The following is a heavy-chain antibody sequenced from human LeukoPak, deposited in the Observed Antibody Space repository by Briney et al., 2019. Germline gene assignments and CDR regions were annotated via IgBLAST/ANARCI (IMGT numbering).Heavy chain of an antibody. CDR3: ARRGPIRDGYNYYFDY. CDR2: IYYSGST. Sequence: PSETLSLTCTVSGGSISSSSYYWGWIRQPPGKGLEWIGSIYYSGSTYYNPSLKSRVTISVDTSKNQFSLKLSSVTAADTAVYYCARRGPIRDGYNYYFDYWGQGTLVTVSS. CDR1: GGSISSSSYY. V-gene: IGHV4-39*07. J-gene: IGHJ4*02. D-gene: IGHD5-24*01.